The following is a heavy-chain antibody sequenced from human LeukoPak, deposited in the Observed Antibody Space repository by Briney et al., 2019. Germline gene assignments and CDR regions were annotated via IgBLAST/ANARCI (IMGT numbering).Heavy chain of an antibody. CDR3: AGGVRIYYFDY. CDR2: IYYSGSI. V-gene: IGHV4-59*01. CDR1: GGSISSYY. D-gene: IGHD3-3*01. J-gene: IGHJ4*02. Sequence: SETLSLTCTVSGGSISSYYWSWIRQPPGKGLEWIGYIYYSGSINYNPSLKSRVTISVDTSKKQFSLKLSSVTAADTAVYYCAGGVRIYYFDYWGQGTLVTVSS.